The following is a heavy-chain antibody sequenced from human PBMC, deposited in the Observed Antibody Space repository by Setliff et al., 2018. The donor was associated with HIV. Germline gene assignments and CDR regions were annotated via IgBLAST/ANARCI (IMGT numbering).Heavy chain of an antibody. CDR3: ARSGRPIYYYYSMDV. CDR2: ISGGSTSI. Sequence: PGGSLRLSCAASGFTFSDSYMNWVRQAPGEGLEWVSYISGGSTSIYYADSVKGRFTISRDTSKNTLYLQMTSLRAEDTAVYYCARSGRPIYYYYSMDVWGQGTTVTVSS. V-gene: IGHV3-48*01. D-gene: IGHD3-3*01. J-gene: IGHJ6*02. CDR1: GFTFSDSY.